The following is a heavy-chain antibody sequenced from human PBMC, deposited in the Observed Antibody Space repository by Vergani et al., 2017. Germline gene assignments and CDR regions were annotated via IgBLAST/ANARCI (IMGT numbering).Heavy chain of an antibody. CDR3: ARHTTYTDS. J-gene: IGHJ4*02. D-gene: IGHD1-1*01. CDR2: IHPADSDT. V-gene: IGHV5-51*01. CDR1: EYSFGNYW. Sequence: EVELVQSRPEMRKPGESLKISCKGSEYSFGNYWIGWVRQMPGKGLEWMGIIHPADSDTRYSPSFQGQVTISADKSISTAFLQWDSLKASDTALYYCARHTTYTDSWGQGTLVTVSS.